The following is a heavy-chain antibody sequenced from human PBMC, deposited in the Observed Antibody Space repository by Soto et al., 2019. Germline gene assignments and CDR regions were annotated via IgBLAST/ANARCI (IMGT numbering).Heavy chain of an antibody. CDR3: ARDRAQFGMAV. D-gene: IGHD3-10*01. Sequence: XTVSISYESSVGKVCSYSCDWNCYKKSPSRGLEWLGRTYHRSKWHNDSAESVKSRITINPDTSKNQFSLQLNSVTPDDTAVYYCARDRAQFGMAVWGHGTTVIVFS. V-gene: IGHV6-1*01. CDR2: TYHRSKWHN. J-gene: IGHJ6*01. CDR1: VGKVCSYSCD.